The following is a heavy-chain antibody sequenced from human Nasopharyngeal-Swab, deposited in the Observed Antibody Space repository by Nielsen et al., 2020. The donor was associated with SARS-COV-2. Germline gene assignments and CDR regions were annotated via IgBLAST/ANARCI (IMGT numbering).Heavy chain of an antibody. CDR2: IYYSGST. D-gene: IGHD3-10*01. Sequence: WIGPGPRHGREWIGYIYYSGSTYYNPSLKSRVTISVDTSKNQFSLKLSSVTAADTAVYYCARGYYYGSGMSPSYYFDYWGQGTLVTVSS. CDR3: ARGYYYGSGMSPSYYFDY. J-gene: IGHJ4*02. V-gene: IGHV4-31*02.